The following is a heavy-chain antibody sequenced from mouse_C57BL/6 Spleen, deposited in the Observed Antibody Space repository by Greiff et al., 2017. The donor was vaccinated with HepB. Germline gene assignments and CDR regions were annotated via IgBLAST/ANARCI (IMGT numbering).Heavy chain of an antibody. CDR2: IYPRSGNT. CDR1: GYTFTSYG. V-gene: IGHV1-81*01. Sequence: VQLQQSGAELARPGASVKLSCKASGYTFTSYGISWVKQRTGQGLEWIGEIYPRSGNTYYNEKFKGKATLTADKSSSTAYMELRSLTSEDSAVYFCARLDMGYSYYYAMDYWGQGTSVTVSS. D-gene: IGHD1-1*02. J-gene: IGHJ4*01. CDR3: ARLDMGYSYYYAMDY.